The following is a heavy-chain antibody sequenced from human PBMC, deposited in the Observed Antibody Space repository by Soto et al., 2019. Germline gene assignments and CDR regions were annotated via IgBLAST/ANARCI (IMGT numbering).Heavy chain of an antibody. CDR2: ISSSSSYI. V-gene: IGHV3-21*06. J-gene: IGHJ3*02. Sequence: EVQLVESGGGLVKPGGSLRLSCAASGFTFSSYSMNWVRQAPGKGLEWVSSISSSSSYIYYAHSVKGRFTISRDNAKNSLYLQMNSLRAAGTAVYYCARGYHYYDSSGYDKWDAFDIWGQGTMVTVSS. D-gene: IGHD3-22*01. CDR1: GFTFSSYS. CDR3: ARGYHYYDSSGYDKWDAFDI.